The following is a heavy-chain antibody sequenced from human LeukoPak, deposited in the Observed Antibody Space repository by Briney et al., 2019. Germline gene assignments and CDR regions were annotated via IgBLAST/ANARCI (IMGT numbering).Heavy chain of an antibody. J-gene: IGHJ6*03. Sequence: GGSLRLSCAASGFTFSVSAMHWVRQASGKGLEWVGRIRSKANSYATAYAASVKGRFTISRDDSKNTAYLQMNSLKTEDTAVYYCTRQYSSSSRFYYYYYYMDVWGKGTTVTVSS. CDR1: GFTFSVSA. V-gene: IGHV3-73*01. CDR3: TRQYSSSSRFYYYYYYMDV. CDR2: IRSKANSYAT. D-gene: IGHD6-6*01.